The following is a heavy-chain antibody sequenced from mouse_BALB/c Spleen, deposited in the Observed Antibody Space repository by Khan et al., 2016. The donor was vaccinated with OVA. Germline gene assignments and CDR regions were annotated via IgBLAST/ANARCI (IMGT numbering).Heavy chain of an antibody. J-gene: IGHJ4*01. CDR2: IGPGGGNP. CDR1: GYTFSSYW. V-gene: IGHV1S41*01. CDR3: ARSNNYDDGLYTMDD. Sequence: DLVKPGASVTLSCKASGYTFSSYWINWIKQRPGQGLEWVGHIGPGGGNPYDNEIFKGKATLTVDTSSNTVYIQLSSLSSEDSAGWVCARSNNYDDGLYTMDDWGQGTSVTVSS. D-gene: IGHD2-3*01.